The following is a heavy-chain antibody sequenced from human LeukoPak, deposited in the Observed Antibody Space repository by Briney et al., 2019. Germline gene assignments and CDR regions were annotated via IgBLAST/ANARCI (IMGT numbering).Heavy chain of an antibody. D-gene: IGHD3-22*01. CDR2: FDPEDGET. Sequence: ASVKVSCKVSGYTLTELSMHWVRQAPGKGLEGMGGFDPEDGETIYAQKFQGRVTMTEDTSTETAYMELSSLRSEDTAVDYCPTAASVPYYEPKIGFDFWGQGTLVTVSS. CDR3: PTAASVPYYEPKIGFDF. CDR1: GYTLTELS. V-gene: IGHV1-24*01. J-gene: IGHJ4*02.